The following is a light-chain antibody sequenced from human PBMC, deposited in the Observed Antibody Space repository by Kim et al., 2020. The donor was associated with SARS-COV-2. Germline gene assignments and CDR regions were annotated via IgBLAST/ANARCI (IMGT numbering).Light chain of an antibody. CDR3: SSYTSSSTYV. Sequence: GQPITTSFTGTSSDVGGFNYVSWYQQHPGKAPNVMIYDVSNRPSGFSNRFSGSKSGNTASLTISGLQAEVEADYYCSSYTSSSTYVFGTGTKVTVL. J-gene: IGLJ1*01. CDR2: DVS. CDR1: SSDVGGFNY. V-gene: IGLV2-14*03.